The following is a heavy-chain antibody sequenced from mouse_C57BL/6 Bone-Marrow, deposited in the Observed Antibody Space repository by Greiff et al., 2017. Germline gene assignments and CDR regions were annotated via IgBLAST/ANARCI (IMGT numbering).Heavy chain of an antibody. V-gene: IGHV1-5*01. CDR3: TRAYDYDGYF. J-gene: IGHJ2*01. CDR2: IYPGNSDT. CDR1: GYTFTSYW. D-gene: IGHD2-4*01. Sequence: VQLQQSGPVLARPGASVKMSCKTSGYTFTSYWLHWVKQRPGQGLEWIGAIYPGNSDTSYNQKFKGKAKLTAVTSASPAYMELSSLTNEDYAVYYCTRAYDYDGYFWGQGTTLTVSS.